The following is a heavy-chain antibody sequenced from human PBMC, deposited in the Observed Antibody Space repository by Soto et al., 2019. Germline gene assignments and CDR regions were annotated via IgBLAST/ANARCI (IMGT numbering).Heavy chain of an antibody. CDR2: TYYRSKWNS. V-gene: IGHV6-1*01. J-gene: IGHJ4*02. CDR3: VRGQFSAFDC. Sequence: QVQLHQSGPGLVKPSQTLSLTCAISGDSVSRTSVAWNWIRQSPSRGLEWLGRTYYRSKWNSDYAVSVRGRITINPDTSKSQFSPQLNSVTPEDTAVYYCVRGQFSAFDCWGQGTLVTVSS. CDR1: GDSVSRTSVA.